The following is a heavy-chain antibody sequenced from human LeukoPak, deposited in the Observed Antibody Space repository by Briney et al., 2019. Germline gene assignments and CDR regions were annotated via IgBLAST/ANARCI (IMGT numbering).Heavy chain of an antibody. J-gene: IGHJ4*02. D-gene: IGHD3-22*01. Sequence: ASVKVSCKASGYAFTSYGISWVRQAPGQGLEWMGWISAYNGNTNYAQKLQGRVTMTTDTSTSTAYMELRSLRSDDTAVYYCAIYYDSSGSFDYWGQGTLVTVSS. CDR1: GYAFTSYG. CDR3: AIYYDSSGSFDY. V-gene: IGHV1-18*01. CDR2: ISAYNGNT.